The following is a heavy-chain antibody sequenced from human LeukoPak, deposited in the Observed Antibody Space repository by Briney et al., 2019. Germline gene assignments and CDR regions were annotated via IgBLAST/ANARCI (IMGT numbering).Heavy chain of an antibody. CDR3: ARDDYAWSGAFDI. V-gene: IGHV1-18*01. Sequence: GPVKVSCKSSGYTFTSYGISWVRQAPGQGLEWMGWISAYNGNTNYAQNLQGRVTLTTDTSTSTAYMELRSLRSDDTAVYYCARDDYAWSGAFDIWGQGTMVTVSS. D-gene: IGHD4-17*01. CDR1: GYTFTSYG. CDR2: ISAYNGNT. J-gene: IGHJ3*02.